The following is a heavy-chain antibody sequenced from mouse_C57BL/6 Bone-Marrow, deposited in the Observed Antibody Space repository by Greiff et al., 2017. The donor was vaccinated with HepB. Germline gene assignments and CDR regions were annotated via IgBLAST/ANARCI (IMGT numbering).Heavy chain of an antibody. CDR2: IYPRSGDT. CDR3: ARGGAVVARYYAMDY. D-gene: IGHD1-1*01. Sequence: QVQLQESGAELARPGASVKLSCKASGYTFTSYGISWVKQRTGQGLEWIGEIYPRSGDTYYNEKFKGKATLTADKSSSTAYMELRSLTSEDSAVYCCARGGAVVARYYAMDYWGQGTSVTVSS. CDR1: GYTFTSYG. V-gene: IGHV1-81*01. J-gene: IGHJ4*01.